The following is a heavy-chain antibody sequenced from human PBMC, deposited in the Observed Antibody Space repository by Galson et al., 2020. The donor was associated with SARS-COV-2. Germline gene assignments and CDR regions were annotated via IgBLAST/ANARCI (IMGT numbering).Heavy chain of an antibody. J-gene: IGHJ5*01. V-gene: IGHV4-61*02. CDR3: ARENWRGGADP. CDR1: GGSINSGGYY. D-gene: IGHD1-1*01. Sequence: SETLSLTCTVSGGSINSGGYYWSWIRQPAGKGLEWLGRVATSGSAFYNPSLKSRVTISIDTSSNQFSLSVNSMTNADTAVYYCARENWRGGADPWGQGTLVTVSS. CDR2: VATSGSA.